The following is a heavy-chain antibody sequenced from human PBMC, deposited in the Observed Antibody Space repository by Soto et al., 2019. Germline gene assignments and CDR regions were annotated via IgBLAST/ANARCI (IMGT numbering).Heavy chain of an antibody. V-gene: IGHV1-8*01. D-gene: IGHD1-1*01. Sequence: GASVKVSCKASGYTFTSYDINWVRQATGQGLEWMGWMNPNSGNTGYAQKFQGRFTISRDNSNNTLFLQMHSLRADDTAVYYCAKSLSASPNYFFDSWGQGTLVTVSS. CDR3: AKSLSASPNYFFDS. J-gene: IGHJ4*02. CDR2: MNPNSGNT. CDR1: GYTFTSYD.